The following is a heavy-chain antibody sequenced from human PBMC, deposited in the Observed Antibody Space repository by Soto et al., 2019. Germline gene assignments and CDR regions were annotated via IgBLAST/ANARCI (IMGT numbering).Heavy chain of an antibody. CDR3: AREYATPGPNYGLDV. CDR2: LNPGLGST. D-gene: IGHD2-8*01. J-gene: IGHJ6*02. V-gene: IGHV1-46*01. CDR1: GYTFTTYY. Sequence: QVQLVQSGAEVKKPGAAVKLSCKTSGYTFTTYYVHWVRQAPGQGLEWMGILNPGLGSTTYAQKFQGRVTMTSDTSISTLIMELSSLRSDDTAVYYCAREYATPGPNYGLDVWGQGTTVTVSS.